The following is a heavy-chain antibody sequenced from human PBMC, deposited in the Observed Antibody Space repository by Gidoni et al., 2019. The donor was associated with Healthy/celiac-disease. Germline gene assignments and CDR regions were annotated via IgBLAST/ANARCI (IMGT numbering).Heavy chain of an antibody. J-gene: IGHJ4*02. V-gene: IGHV3-23*01. CDR2: ISGSGGST. CDR1: GFTFSSYA. CDR3: AKDPQSGLDLPTIAVAGTGFDY. Sequence: EVQLLESGGGLVQPGGSLRLSCAASGFTFSSYAMSWVRQAPGKGLEWVSAISGSGGSTYYADSVKGRFTISRDNSKNTLYLQMNSLRAEDTAVYYCAKDPQSGLDLPTIAVAGTGFDYWGQGTLVTVSS. D-gene: IGHD6-19*01.